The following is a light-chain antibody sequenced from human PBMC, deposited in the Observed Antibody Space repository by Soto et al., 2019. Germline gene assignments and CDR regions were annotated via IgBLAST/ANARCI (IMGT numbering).Light chain of an antibody. CDR1: ITDVGGYNY. Sequence: QSVLTQPSSLSGSPGQSIAISCTGTITDVGGYNYVSWYQQHPGKAPKLMIYEVSNRPSGVSNRFSGAKSGNTASLTISGLQAEDEADYYCSSYTSDSTLVFGGGTKVTVL. J-gene: IGLJ3*02. CDR3: SSYTSDSTLV. CDR2: EVS. V-gene: IGLV2-14*01.